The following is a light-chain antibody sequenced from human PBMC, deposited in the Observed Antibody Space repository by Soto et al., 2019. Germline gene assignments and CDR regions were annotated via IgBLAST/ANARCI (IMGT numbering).Light chain of an antibody. CDR2: WAS. CDR3: HQSYSNALT. Sequence: DIVMTQSPDSLAVSLGERATINCKSSQSVLYSSNNKNYLAWYQQKPGQPPKLLIYWASTRESGVPDRFSGSGSGTDFPLTISSLQAEDVAVYYCHQSYSNALTFGGGTKVEIK. CDR1: QSVLYSSNNKNY. J-gene: IGKJ4*01. V-gene: IGKV4-1*01.